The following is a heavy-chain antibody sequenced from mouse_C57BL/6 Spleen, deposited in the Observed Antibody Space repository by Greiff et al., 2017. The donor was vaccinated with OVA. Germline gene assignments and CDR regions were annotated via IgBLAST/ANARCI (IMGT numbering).Heavy chain of an antibody. Sequence: EVQLQQSGPELVKPGASVKMSCKASGYTFTDYNMHWVKQSPGKSLEWIGDINPNNGGTSYNQKFKGKATLTVNKSSSTAYMELRSLTSEDSAVXDCARITTGYYSAMDYWGQGTSVTVSA. J-gene: IGHJ4*01. CDR1: GYTFTDYN. D-gene: IGHD1-2*01. CDR3: ARITTGYYSAMDY. V-gene: IGHV1-22*01. CDR2: INPNNGGT.